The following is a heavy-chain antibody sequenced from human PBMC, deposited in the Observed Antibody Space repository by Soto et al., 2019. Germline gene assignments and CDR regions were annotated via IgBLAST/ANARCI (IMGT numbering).Heavy chain of an antibody. CDR1: GFTFSSYN. J-gene: IGHJ4*02. CDR3: ARDRSSDWGVEYYFDY. V-gene: IGHV3-21*01. D-gene: IGHD6-19*01. CDR2: ISSSSSYI. Sequence: PGGSLRLSCAASGFTFSSYNMNWVRQAPGKGLEWVSSISSSSSYIYYADSVKGRFTISRDNAKNSLYLQMNSLRAEDTAVYYCARDRSSDWGVEYYFDYWGQGTLVTVSS.